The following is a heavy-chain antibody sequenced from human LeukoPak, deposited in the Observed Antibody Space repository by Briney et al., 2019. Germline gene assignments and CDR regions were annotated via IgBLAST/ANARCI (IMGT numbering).Heavy chain of an antibody. J-gene: IGHJ4*02. CDR3: ARRYCSSTSCYAFDY. Sequence: HGESLKISCKGSGYSFTSYWIGWVRQMPGKGLEWMGIIYPGDPDTRYSPSFQGQVTISADKSISTAYLQWSSLKASDTAMYYCARRYCSSTSCYAFDYWGQGTLVTVSS. CDR2: IYPGDPDT. V-gene: IGHV5-51*01. D-gene: IGHD2-2*01. CDR1: GYSFTSYW.